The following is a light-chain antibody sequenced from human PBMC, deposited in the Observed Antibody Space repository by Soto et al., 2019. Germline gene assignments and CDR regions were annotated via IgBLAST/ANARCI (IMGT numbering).Light chain of an antibody. CDR2: GAS. Sequence: EIVLTQSPGTLSLSPGERATLSCRASQSVSSSYLAWYQQKPGQAPRPLIYGASSRAIGIPDRFSGSGSGTDLTLTITRLEPEDFAVYYCQQYGSSPFTFGQGTKVDIK. CDR1: QSVSSSY. J-gene: IGKJ1*01. V-gene: IGKV3-20*01. CDR3: QQYGSSPFT.